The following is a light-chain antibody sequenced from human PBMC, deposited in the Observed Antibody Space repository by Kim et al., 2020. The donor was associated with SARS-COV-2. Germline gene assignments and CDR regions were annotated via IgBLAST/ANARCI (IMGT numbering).Light chain of an antibody. CDR3: QQYDGYSPAT. CDR2: DTS. CDR1: PIINSW. J-gene: IGKJ2*01. Sequence: ASVGDRVTITCRASPIINSWLAWHQQKPGKAPKLLIYDTSNLDDGVPSRFSGSGFGTEFTLTISSLQPDDFATYYCQQYDGYSPATFGQGTKLEI. V-gene: IGKV1-5*01.